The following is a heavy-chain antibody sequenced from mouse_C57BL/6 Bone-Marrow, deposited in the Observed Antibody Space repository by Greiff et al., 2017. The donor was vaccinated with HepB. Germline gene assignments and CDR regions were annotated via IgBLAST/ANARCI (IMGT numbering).Heavy chain of an antibody. D-gene: IGHD1-1*01. CDR3: ARQGGYYGSSYGAY. CDR1: GFTFSSYG. V-gene: IGHV5-6*01. CDR2: ISSGGSYT. Sequence: EVQGVESGGDLVKPGGSLKLSCAASGFTFSSYGMSWVRQTPDKRLEWVATISSGGSYTYYPDSVKGRFTISRDNAKNTLYLQMSSLKSEDTAMYYCARQGGYYGSSYGAYWGQGTLVTVSA. J-gene: IGHJ3*01.